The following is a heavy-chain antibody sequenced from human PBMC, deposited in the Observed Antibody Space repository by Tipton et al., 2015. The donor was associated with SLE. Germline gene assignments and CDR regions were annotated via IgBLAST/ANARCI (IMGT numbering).Heavy chain of an antibody. CDR1: GGTFSTYA. J-gene: IGHJ6*02. CDR2: IIPIFGTS. CDR3: SRGSFGTMIVVPMNYYGMDV. D-gene: IGHD3-22*01. V-gene: IGHV1-69*05. Sequence: QSGPEVKKPGSSVKVSCKASGGTFSTYAISWLRQAPGQGLEWMGGIIPIFGTSNYAQKFQGRVTITMDESTSTAYMELSSLRSEDTAVYYCSRGSFGTMIVVPMNYYGMDVWGQGTTVTVAS.